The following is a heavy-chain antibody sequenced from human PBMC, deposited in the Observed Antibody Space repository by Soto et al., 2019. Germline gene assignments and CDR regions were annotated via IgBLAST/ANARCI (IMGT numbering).Heavy chain of an antibody. CDR3: AKRGSSSGWFDP. CDR2: ISGSGGST. CDR1: GFTFSSYA. J-gene: IGHJ5*02. Sequence: GGSLRLSCAASGFTFSSYAMSWVRQAPGKGLEWVSAISGSGGSTYYADSVKGRFTISRDNSKNALYLQMNSLRAEDTAVYYCAKRGSSSGWFDPWGQGTLVTVSS. D-gene: IGHD6-6*01. V-gene: IGHV3-23*01.